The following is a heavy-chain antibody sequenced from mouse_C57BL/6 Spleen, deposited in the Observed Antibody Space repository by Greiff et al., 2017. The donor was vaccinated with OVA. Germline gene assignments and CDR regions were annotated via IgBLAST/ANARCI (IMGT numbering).Heavy chain of an antibody. CDR1: GFNIKEDY. Sequence: EVQLQQSGAELVRPGASVKLSCTASGFNIKEDYMHGVKQRTAQGMEWIGWIDPDHGDTEYASKFPGKATITADTTSNTAYMQLSSLTSEDTAVYYCTTGGFDYWGQGTTLTVSS. V-gene: IGHV14-4*01. CDR2: IDPDHGDT. CDR3: TTGGFDY. J-gene: IGHJ2*01.